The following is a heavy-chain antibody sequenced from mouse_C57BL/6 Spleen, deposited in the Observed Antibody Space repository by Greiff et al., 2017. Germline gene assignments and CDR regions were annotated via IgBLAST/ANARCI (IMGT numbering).Heavy chain of an antibody. J-gene: IGHJ4*01. D-gene: IGHD1-1*01. CDR1: GFTFSDYG. V-gene: IGHV5-17*01. CDR3: ERRRFITTVEGAMDY. CDR2: ISSGSSTI. Sequence: EVKLVESGGGLVKPGGSLKLSCAASGFTFSDYGMHWVRQAPEKGLEWVAYISSGSSTIYYADTVKGRFTISRDNAKNTLFLHMTSLRSEDTAMYYCERRRFITTVEGAMDYWGQGTSVTVSS.